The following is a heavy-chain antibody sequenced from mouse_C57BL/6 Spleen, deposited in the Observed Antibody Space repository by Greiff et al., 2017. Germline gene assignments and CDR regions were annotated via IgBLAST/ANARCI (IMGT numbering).Heavy chain of an antibody. D-gene: IGHD2-4*01. CDR2: IYPGDGDT. Sequence: VQVVESGAELVKPGASVKISCKASGYAFSSYWMNWVKQRHGKGLEWIGQIYPGDGDTNYNGKFKGKATLTADKSSSTAYMQLSSLSSEDSAVYFCARDYDYDPFDYWGQGTTLTVSS. CDR3: ARDYDYDPFDY. CDR1: GYAFSSYW. V-gene: IGHV1-80*01. J-gene: IGHJ2*01.